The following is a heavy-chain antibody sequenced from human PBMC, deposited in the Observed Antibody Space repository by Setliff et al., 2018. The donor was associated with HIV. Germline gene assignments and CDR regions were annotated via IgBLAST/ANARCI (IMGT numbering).Heavy chain of an antibody. CDR2: IYYSGSAA. J-gene: IGHJ3*02. CDR3: AREVDMVTTSDAFDI. V-gene: IGHV4-30-4*08. D-gene: IGHD2-21*02. CDR1: GGSISSSSYY. Sequence: SETLSLTCNVSGGSISSSSYYWSWIRQPPGKGLEWIGYIYYSGSAAYYNPSLQSRSTISLDTSKNQFSLRLTSVTAADTAIYYCAREVDMVTTSDAFDIWGQGTMVTVSS.